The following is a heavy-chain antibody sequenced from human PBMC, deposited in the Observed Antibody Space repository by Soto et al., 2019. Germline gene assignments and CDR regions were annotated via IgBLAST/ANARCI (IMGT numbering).Heavy chain of an antibody. CDR1: GGSISSYY. D-gene: IGHD4-4*01. CDR3: ARSGGLQHIDY. CDR2: IYYSDSI. J-gene: IGHJ4*02. V-gene: IGHV4-59*08. Sequence: PSETLSLTCTVSGGSISSYYWSWIRQPPGKGLEWIGYIYYSDSINYNPSLKSRVTISVDTSKNQFSLKLTSVTAADTAVHYCARSGGLQHIDYWGQGTLVTVSS.